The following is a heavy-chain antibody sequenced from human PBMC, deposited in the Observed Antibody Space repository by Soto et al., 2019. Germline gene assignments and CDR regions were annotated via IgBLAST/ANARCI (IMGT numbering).Heavy chain of an antibody. CDR3: PIDLWRYLGAIDF. J-gene: IGHJ4*02. Sequence: GGSPRLSCAAYGFTFSSYAMHWVRQAPGKGLEWVAVISYDGSNKYYADSVKGRFTISRDNSTNTLYLQMNSLSAEDTAVYYCPIDLWRYLGAIDFSGQGTLVTVSS. CDR1: GFTFSSYA. CDR2: ISYDGSNK. V-gene: IGHV3-30-3*01. D-gene: IGHD1-26*01.